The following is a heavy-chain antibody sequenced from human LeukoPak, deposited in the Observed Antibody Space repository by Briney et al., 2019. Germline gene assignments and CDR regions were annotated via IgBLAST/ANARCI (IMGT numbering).Heavy chain of an antibody. V-gene: IGHV4-4*07. D-gene: IGHD1-26*01. CDR2: ILASGST. J-gene: IGHJ5*01. CDR3: ARGQWEEGRYNWFDS. CDR1: GASIKRNY. Sequence: SETLSLTCSVSGASIKRNYWNWIRQPAGTGLEWIGRILASGSTNYNPSLRSRVTLSMDTSKNEFSLTLTSVTAADTGTYYCARGQWEEGRYNWFDSWGQGTLVSVSS.